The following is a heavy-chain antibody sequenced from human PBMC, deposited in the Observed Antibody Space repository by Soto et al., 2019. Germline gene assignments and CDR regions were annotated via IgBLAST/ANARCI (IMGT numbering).Heavy chain of an antibody. CDR2: IYYSGST. Sequence: PSETLSLTCTVSGGSISSSSYYWGWIRQPPGKGLEWIGSIYYSGSTYYNPSLKSRVTISVDTSKNQFSLKLSSVTAADTAVYYCARSIAARFNWFYPWGQGTLVTVSS. V-gene: IGHV4-39*01. J-gene: IGHJ5*02. CDR1: GGSISSSSYY. CDR3: ARSIAARFNWFYP. D-gene: IGHD6-6*01.